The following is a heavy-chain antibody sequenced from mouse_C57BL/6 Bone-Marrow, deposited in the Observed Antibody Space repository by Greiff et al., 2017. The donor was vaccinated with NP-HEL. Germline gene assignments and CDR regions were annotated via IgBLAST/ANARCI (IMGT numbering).Heavy chain of an antibody. Sequence: VKVVESGPGLVQPSQSLSITCTVSGFSLTSYGVHWVRQSPGKGLEWLGVIWSGGSTDYNAAFISRLSISKDNSKKQVFFKMNRLQADDAAIYYCARKSDGYYVGYAMDYWGQGTSVTVSS. V-gene: IGHV2-2*01. D-gene: IGHD2-3*01. J-gene: IGHJ4*01. CDR1: GFSLTSYG. CDR2: IWSGGST. CDR3: ARKSDGYYVGYAMDY.